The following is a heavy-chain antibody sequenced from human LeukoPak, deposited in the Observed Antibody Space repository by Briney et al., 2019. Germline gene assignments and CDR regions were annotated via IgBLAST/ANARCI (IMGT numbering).Heavy chain of an antibody. Sequence: PGGSLRLSCAASGFTFSSYWMSWVRQAPGKGLEWVANIKQDGSEKYYVDSVKGRFTISRDNAKNSLYLQMNSLRAEDTAVYYCARDGYSGYDYVLNCWGQGTLVTVSS. CDR1: GFTFSSYW. CDR2: IKQDGSEK. J-gene: IGHJ4*02. V-gene: IGHV3-7*01. D-gene: IGHD5-12*01. CDR3: ARDGYSGYDYVLNC.